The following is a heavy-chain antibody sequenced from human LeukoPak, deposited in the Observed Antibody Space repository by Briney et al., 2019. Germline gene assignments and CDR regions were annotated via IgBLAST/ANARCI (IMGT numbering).Heavy chain of an antibody. CDR1: GGSISSTSYY. CDR2: IYYSGGT. V-gene: IGHV4-39*01. J-gene: IGHJ3*02. Sequence: PSETLSLTCTVSGGSISSTSYYWGWIRQSPGGGLEWIGGIYYSGGTYYNPSLKSRVTISVDTSKNQFSLKVTSVTAADTAVYYCASPGIVATGAGLDAFDIWGQGTMVTVSS. CDR3: ASPGIVATGAGLDAFDI. D-gene: IGHD5-12*01.